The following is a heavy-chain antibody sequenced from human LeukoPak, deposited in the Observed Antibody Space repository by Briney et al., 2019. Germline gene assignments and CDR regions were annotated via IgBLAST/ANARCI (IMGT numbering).Heavy chain of an antibody. CDR1: GFSFDTYA. CDR3: AKNYAAGNALYDY. CDR2: IDGSGRYI. J-gene: IGHJ4*02. Sequence: GGSLRPSCAASGFSFDTYAMTWVRQAPGRGLEWVSAIDGSGRYIYYRDSVQGRFTISRDNSRNTLFLQLNSLTADDSAVYYCAKNYAAGNALYDYWGQGVLVTVSS. V-gene: IGHV3-23*01. D-gene: IGHD3-10*01.